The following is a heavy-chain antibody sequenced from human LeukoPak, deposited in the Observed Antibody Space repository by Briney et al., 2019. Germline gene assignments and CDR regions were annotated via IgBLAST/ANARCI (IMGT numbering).Heavy chain of an antibody. V-gene: IGHV3-74*01. CDR1: GFTFNSYW. CDR3: ARISDASSGYFDY. D-gene: IGHD3-22*01. Sequence: GGSLRLSCAASGFTFNSYWMHWVRQVPGEGLVWVSHITSDGTNTNYADSVKGRFTISRDNAKNTLYLQMNSLGAEDTAVYYCARISDASSGYFDYWGQGTLVTVSS. CDR2: ITSDGTNT. J-gene: IGHJ4*02.